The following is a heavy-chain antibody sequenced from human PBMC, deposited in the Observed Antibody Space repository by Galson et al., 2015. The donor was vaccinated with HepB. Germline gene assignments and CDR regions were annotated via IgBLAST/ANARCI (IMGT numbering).Heavy chain of an antibody. CDR1: GFTFSHYG. Sequence: SLRHSCAASGFTFSHYGLQCVRQAPGKGLEWVATIWYDGSHIHYVDSVKGRFTISRDNSKATLYLQMDILSAEDTAVYYCASGRPRAGIEYYYEGSGPPPNWFDPWGQGTLVTVSS. CDR2: IWYDGSHI. J-gene: IGHJ5*02. D-gene: IGHD3-22*01. CDR3: ASGRPRAGIEYYYEGSGPPPNWFDP. V-gene: IGHV3-33*01.